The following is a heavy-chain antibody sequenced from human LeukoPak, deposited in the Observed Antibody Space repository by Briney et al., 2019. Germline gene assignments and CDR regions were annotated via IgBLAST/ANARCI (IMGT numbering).Heavy chain of an antibody. CDR2: ISDGGSDT. J-gene: IGHJ4*02. V-gene: IGHV3-23*01. CDR1: GFTFSSYA. Sequence: PGGSLRLSCAASGFTFSSYAMSWVRQAPGKGLEWVSTISDGGSDTHYADSVKGRFTISRDNSNNTLYLQMNSLRAEDTAVYYCVKALYGDYGRFDYWGQGTLVTVSS. CDR3: VKALYGDYGRFDY. D-gene: IGHD4-17*01.